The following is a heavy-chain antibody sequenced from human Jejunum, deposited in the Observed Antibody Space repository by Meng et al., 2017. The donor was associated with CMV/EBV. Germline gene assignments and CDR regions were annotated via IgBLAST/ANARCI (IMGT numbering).Heavy chain of an antibody. CDR2: ITGSGGST. CDR1: GFTLSSYA. D-gene: IGHD3-10*01. Sequence: LTCAASGFTLSSYAMTWVRQAPGKGLEWVSGITGSGGSTYYADSVKGRFTISRDNSKNTLYLQMNSLRAEDTAVYYCANVGRDVWGQGTTVTVSS. J-gene: IGHJ6*02. V-gene: IGHV3-23*01. CDR3: ANVGRDV.